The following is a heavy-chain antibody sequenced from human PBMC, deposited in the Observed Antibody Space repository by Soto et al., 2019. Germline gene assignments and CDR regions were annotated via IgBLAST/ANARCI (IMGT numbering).Heavy chain of an antibody. Sequence: ASVKVSCKASGYTFTSYAMHWVRQAPGQRLERMGWINAGNGNTKYSQKFQGRVTITRDTSASTAYMELSSLRSEDTAVYYCASFDCSGGSCNYYYYYYMDVWGKGTTVTVS. J-gene: IGHJ6*03. D-gene: IGHD2-15*01. CDR2: INAGNGNT. CDR1: GYTFTSYA. V-gene: IGHV1-3*01. CDR3: ASFDCSGGSCNYYYYYYMDV.